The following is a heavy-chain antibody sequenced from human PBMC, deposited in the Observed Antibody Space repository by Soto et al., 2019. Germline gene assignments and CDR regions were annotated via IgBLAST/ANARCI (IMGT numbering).Heavy chain of an antibody. CDR1: GGSISSGGYY. V-gene: IGHV4-31*03. D-gene: IGHD3-16*01. CDR3: ARVGGINWFDP. CDR2: IYYSGST. J-gene: IGHJ5*02. Sequence: QVQLQESGPGLVRPSQTLSLTCTVSGGSISSGGYYWSWLRQHPGKGLEWIGYIYYSGSTYYNPSLKSRVTISVDTSKNPFSLKLSSVTAADTAVYYCARVGGINWFDPWGQGTLVTVSS.